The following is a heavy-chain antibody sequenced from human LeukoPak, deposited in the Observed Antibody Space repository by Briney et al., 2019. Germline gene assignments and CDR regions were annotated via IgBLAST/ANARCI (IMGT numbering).Heavy chain of an antibody. CDR3: ARVKSGSSPRDMAFDI. D-gene: IGHD1-26*01. CDR2: MNPNSGNT. J-gene: IGHJ3*02. CDR1: GYTFTSYD. Sequence: ASVKVSCKASGYTFTSYDINWVRQATGQGLEWMGWMNPNSGNTGYAQKFQGRVTITRNTSISTAYMELSSLRSEDTAVYYCARVKSGSSPRDMAFDIWGQGTMVTVSS. V-gene: IGHV1-8*03.